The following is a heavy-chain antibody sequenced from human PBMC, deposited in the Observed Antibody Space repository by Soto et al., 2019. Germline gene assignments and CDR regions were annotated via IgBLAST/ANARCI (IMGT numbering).Heavy chain of an antibody. Sequence: PSETLSLTCTVSGGSISSGDYYWSWIRQPPGKGLEWIGYIYYSGSTYYNPSLKSRVTISVDTSKNQFSLKLSSVTAADTAVYYCAGGSTRARDYYGTDVWGQGTTVTVSS. CDR2: IYYSGST. J-gene: IGHJ6*02. D-gene: IGHD3-10*01. CDR3: AGGSTRARDYYGTDV. CDR1: GGSISSGDYY. V-gene: IGHV4-30-4*01.